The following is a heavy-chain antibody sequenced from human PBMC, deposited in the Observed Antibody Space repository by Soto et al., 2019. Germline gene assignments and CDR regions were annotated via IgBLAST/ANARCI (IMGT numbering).Heavy chain of an antibody. CDR3: ARFLGSGFDY. J-gene: IGHJ4*02. CDR2: ISWNSGSI. CDR1: GFTFRTFA. V-gene: IGHV3-48*02. Sequence: AGGSLRLSCAASGFTFRTFAMAWVRQAPGKGLEWVSGISWNSGSIGYADSVKGRFTISRDNAKTSLYLQMDSLRNEDTAVYYCARFLGSGFDYWGQGTLVTVFS. D-gene: IGHD6-19*01.